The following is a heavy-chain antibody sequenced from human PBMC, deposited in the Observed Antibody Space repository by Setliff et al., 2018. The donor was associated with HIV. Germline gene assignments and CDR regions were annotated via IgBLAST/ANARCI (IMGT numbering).Heavy chain of an antibody. CDR1: GFTFSSYW. CDR2: IKQDGSKA. CDR3: ARSHYDSRGYYYRGDAFDI. J-gene: IGHJ3*02. Sequence: PGGSLRLSCGASGFTFSSYWMSWVRQAPGKGLEWVADIKQDGSKAYYMDSVKGRFTISRDNAKNSLYLQMNSLRAEDTAVYYCARSHYDSRGYYYRGDAFDIWGLGTMVTVSS. D-gene: IGHD3-22*01. V-gene: IGHV3-7*02.